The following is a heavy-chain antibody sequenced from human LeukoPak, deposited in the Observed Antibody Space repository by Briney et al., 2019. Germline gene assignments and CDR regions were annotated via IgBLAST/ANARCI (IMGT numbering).Heavy chain of an antibody. CDR2: ISGSGGST. V-gene: IGHV3-23*01. D-gene: IGHD3-22*01. J-gene: IGHJ6*03. Sequence: PGGSLRLSCAASGFTFSSYAMSWVRQAPGKGLEWVSAISGSGGSTYYADSVKSRFTISRDNSKNTLYLQMNSLRAEDTAVYYCAKAIYDSSGYSQDYYYYYMDVWGKGTTVTVSS. CDR3: AKAIYDSSGYSQDYYYYYMDV. CDR1: GFTFSSYA.